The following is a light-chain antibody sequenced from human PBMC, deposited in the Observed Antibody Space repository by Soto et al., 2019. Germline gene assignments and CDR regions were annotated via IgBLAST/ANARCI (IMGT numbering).Light chain of an antibody. CDR3: LQHKSYQWT. CDR1: QSLSGN. J-gene: IGKJ1*01. V-gene: IGKV1-9*01. CDR2: AAS. Sequence: LTQSPATLSLSPGERATLSCRASQSLSGNLALAWFQQKPGQAPKRLIYAASTLQSGVPSRFSGSGSGTEFSLTIDTLEPEDFATYFCLQHKSYQWTFGQGTKVEIK.